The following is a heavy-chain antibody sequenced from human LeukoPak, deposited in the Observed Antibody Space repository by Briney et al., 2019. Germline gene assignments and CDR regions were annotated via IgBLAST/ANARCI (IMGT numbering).Heavy chain of an antibody. J-gene: IGHJ4*02. V-gene: IGHV3-30*04. D-gene: IGHD2-21*02. CDR1: GFTFSSYA. Sequence: PGGSLRLSCAASGFTFSSYAMHWVRQAPGKGLEWVAVISYDGSNKYYADSVKGRFTISRDNSKNTLYLQMNSLRAEDTAVYYCARDHRLTAGYWGQGTLVTVSS. CDR2: ISYDGSNK. CDR3: ARDHRLTAGY.